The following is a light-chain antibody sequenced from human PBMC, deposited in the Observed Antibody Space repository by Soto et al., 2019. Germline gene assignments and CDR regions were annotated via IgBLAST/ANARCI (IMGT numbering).Light chain of an antibody. J-gene: IGKJ4*01. V-gene: IGKV1-9*01. CDR3: QSLNRFPHS. Sequence: QLTQSPSSLSSSVGDRVTITCLASQDISSYLAWYQQKPGKAPKLLIYLASTLHSGVPSSFSGSGSGTDFSLTISSLQPEDAATYYCQSLNRFPHSFGGGTKV. CDR1: QDISSY. CDR2: LAS.